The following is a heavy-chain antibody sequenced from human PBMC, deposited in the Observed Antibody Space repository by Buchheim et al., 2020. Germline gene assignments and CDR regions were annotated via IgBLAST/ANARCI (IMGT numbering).Heavy chain of an antibody. J-gene: IGHJ6*02. CDR2: ISSSSSYI. D-gene: IGHD3-16*01. Sequence: EVQLVESGGGLVKPGGSLRLSCAASGFTFSSYSMNWVRQAPGKGLEWVSSISSSSSYIYYADSVKGRFTISRDNAKNPLYLQMNSLRAEDTAVYYCARLMITFGGAQGYYYYYGMDVWGQGTT. CDR1: GFTFSSYS. V-gene: IGHV3-21*01. CDR3: ARLMITFGGAQGYYYYYGMDV.